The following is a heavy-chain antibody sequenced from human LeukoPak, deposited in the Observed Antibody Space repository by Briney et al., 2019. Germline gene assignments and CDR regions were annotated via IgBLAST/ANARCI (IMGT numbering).Heavy chain of an antibody. D-gene: IGHD6-19*01. CDR2: ISSSGSTI. J-gene: IGHJ4*02. CDR1: GFTFSSYE. V-gene: IGHV3-48*03. Sequence: QTGGSLRLSCAASGFTFSSYEMNWVRQAPGKGLEWVSYISSSGSTIYYADSVKGRFTISGDNAKNSLYLQMNSLRAEDTAVYYCARGRGSSSGWYSDYWGQGTLVTVSS. CDR3: ARGRGSSSGWYSDY.